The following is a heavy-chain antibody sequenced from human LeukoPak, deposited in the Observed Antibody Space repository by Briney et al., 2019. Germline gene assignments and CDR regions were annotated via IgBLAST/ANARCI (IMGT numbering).Heavy chain of an antibody. Sequence: PSETLPLTCTVSGGSISSNNYYWGCIRQPPEKGLEWIGSIYYSGSTYYNPSHESRVTISVDTSKNQFSLKLTSVTAADTALYYCASVNRGWFGVGEYWGQGTLVTVSS. J-gene: IGHJ4*02. V-gene: IGHV4-39*01. D-gene: IGHD3-10*01. CDR2: IYYSGST. CDR3: ASVNRGWFGVGEY. CDR1: GGSISSNNYY.